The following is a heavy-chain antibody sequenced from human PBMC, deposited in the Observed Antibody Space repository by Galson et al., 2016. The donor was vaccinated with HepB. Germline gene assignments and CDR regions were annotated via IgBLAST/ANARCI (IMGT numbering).Heavy chain of an antibody. CDR3: ATTRLLDN. Sequence: SLRLSCAVSGFTFRRDWMTWVRQAPGKGLEWVANIKEDGSEKFYADSVKGRFTISRDNAKSSLYLQMSGLRPNDTAFYYCATTRLLDNWGQGILVTVSS. CDR1: GFTFRRDW. CDR2: IKEDGSEK. V-gene: IGHV3-7*03. J-gene: IGHJ4*02.